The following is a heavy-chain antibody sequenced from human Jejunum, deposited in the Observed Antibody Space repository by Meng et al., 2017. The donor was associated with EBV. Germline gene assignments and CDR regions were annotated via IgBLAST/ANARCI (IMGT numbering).Heavy chain of an antibody. J-gene: IGHJ4*02. V-gene: IGHV3-30*04. CDR1: GFTFCDYA. CDR3: AKERIGFYAEH. CDR2: VSYGGSHQ. D-gene: IGHD1-14*01. Sequence: VHLGESGGGVVQTGRPLSLSFAASGFTFCDYAMPWVRQAPGKGLEWVALVSYGGSHQLYADSEKGRFTIYRDNADNTLFLQMNSLKPEDTAVYYCAKERIGFYAEHWGQGTLVTVSS.